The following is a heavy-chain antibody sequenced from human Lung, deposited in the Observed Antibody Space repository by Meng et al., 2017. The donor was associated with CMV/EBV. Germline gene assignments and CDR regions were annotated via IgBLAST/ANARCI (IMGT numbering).Heavy chain of an antibody. CDR1: GFTFSSYS. Sequence: GGSLRLSCAASGFTFSSYSMNWVHQAPGKGLEWVSSISSSSSYIYYADSVKGRFTISRDNAKNSLYLQMNSLRAEGTAVYYCAWTMIVGYDYWGQGTLVXVSS. CDR3: AWTMIVGYDY. D-gene: IGHD3-22*01. V-gene: IGHV3-21*01. J-gene: IGHJ4*02. CDR2: ISSSSSYI.